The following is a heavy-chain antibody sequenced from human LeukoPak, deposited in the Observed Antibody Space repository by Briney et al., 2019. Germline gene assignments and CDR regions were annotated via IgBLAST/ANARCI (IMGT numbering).Heavy chain of an antibody. CDR3: ARGGLRYYDFWSGYRCMDV. D-gene: IGHD3-3*01. V-gene: IGHV4-34*01. J-gene: IGHJ6*02. CDR2: INHSGST. Sequence: SETLSLTCAVYGGSFSGYYWSRIRQPPGKGLEWIGEINHSGSTNYNPSLKSRVTISVDTSKNQFSLKLSSVTAADTAVYYYARGGLRYYDFWSGYRCMDVWGQGTTVTVSS. CDR1: GGSFSGYY.